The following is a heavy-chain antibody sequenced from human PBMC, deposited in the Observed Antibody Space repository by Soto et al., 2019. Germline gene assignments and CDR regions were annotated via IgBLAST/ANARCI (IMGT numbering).Heavy chain of an antibody. CDR2: VHHSWGS. Sequence: QVQLQESGPGLVKPSETLSLSCTVSGGSISSYYWSWFRQSPGKRMEWIGYVHHSWGSSYNPSLQSRVGISLDTAKGQFSLKVTSVTATDTAVYYCARQGFGPLHGLVDVWGQGTTVTVSS. CDR3: ARQGFGPLHGLVDV. CDR1: GGSISSYY. J-gene: IGHJ6*02. D-gene: IGHD3-10*01. V-gene: IGHV4-59*08.